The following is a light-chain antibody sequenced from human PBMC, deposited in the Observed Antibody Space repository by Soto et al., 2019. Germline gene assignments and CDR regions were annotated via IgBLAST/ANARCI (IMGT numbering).Light chain of an antibody. CDR2: ENN. CDR3: QSYDSSLSGYV. J-gene: IGLJ1*01. CDR1: SSNIGAGYE. Sequence: QSVLTQPPSVSAAPGQRVTISCTGSSSNIGAGYEAHWYQQVPGTPPKLLIYENNNRPSGVPDRFSGSKSGTSASLAITGLQAEDEAEYYCQSYDSSLSGYVFGTGTKLTVL. V-gene: IGLV1-40*01.